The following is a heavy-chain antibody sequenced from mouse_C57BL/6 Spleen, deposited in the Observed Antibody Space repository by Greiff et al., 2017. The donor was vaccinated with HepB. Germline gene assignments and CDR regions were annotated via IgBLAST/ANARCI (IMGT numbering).Heavy chain of an antibody. D-gene: IGHD2-1*01. Sequence: QVQLQQSGPGLVQPSQSLSITCTVSGFSLTSYGVHWVRQSPGKGLEWLGVIWRGGSTDYNAAVMSRLSITKDNSKSQVFFKMNSLQADDTAIYYCAKNAGNAWFAYWGQGTLVTVSA. CDR3: AKNAGNAWFAY. CDR2: IWRGGST. J-gene: IGHJ3*01. CDR1: GFSLTSYG. V-gene: IGHV2-5*01.